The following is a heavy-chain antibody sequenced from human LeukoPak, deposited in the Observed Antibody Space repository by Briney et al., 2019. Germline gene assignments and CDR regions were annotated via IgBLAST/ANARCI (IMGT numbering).Heavy chain of an antibody. D-gene: IGHD3-22*01. Sequence: KSGGSLRLSCAASGFTFSDHYMTWIRRAPGKGLLWVSYISSSGYTIYYADSVKGRFTISRDNAKNSLYLQMNSLKTEDTAVYYCTTEKIVVRGGPHYWGQGTLVTVSS. V-gene: IGHV3-11*01. CDR1: GFTFSDHY. J-gene: IGHJ4*02. CDR3: TTEKIVVRGGPHY. CDR2: ISSSGYTI.